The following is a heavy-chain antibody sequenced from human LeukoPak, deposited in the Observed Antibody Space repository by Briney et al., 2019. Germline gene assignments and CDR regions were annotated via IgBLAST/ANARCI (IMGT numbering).Heavy chain of an antibody. CDR2: INPNSGDT. V-gene: IGHV1-2*06. J-gene: IGHJ4*02. CDR1: GYTFTSYY. Sequence: GASVKVSCKASGYTFTSYYMHWVRQAPGQGLEWMGRINPNSGDTNYAQKFQGRVAMTRDTSISTAFMELTRLRSDDTAVYYCAREDYYFDYWGQGTLVTVSS. CDR3: AREDYYFDY.